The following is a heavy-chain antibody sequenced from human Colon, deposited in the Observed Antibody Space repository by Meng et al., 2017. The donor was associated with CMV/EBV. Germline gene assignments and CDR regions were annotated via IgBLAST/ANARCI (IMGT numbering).Heavy chain of an antibody. CDR3: TRGPRIPDDS. Sequence: GESLKISCAASGFTFNRNSMSWVRQAPGKGLEWVSGINGVGDTTYYADSVKGRFTISRDNANNSLFLQMNNLRVEDTGVYYCTRGPRIPDDSWGQGTLVTVSS. CDR2: INGVGDTT. J-gene: IGHJ5*01. V-gene: IGHV3-23*01. CDR1: GFTFNRNS.